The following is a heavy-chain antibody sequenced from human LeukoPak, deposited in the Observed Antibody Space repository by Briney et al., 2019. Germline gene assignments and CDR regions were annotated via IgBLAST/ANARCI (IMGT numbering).Heavy chain of an antibody. CDR3: ARGQSSRSGSYYY. V-gene: IGHV1-8*01. J-gene: IGHJ4*02. D-gene: IGHD1-26*01. CDR1: GYTFTSYD. CDR2: VNPNSGNT. Sequence: GASVKVSCKASGYTFTSYDINWMRQATGQGLEWMGWVNPNSGNTGYAQKFQGRVTMTRNTSISTAYMELSSLRSEDTAVYYCARGQSSRSGSYYYWGQGTLVTVSS.